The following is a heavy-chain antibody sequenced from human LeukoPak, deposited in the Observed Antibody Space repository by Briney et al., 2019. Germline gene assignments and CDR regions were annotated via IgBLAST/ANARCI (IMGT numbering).Heavy chain of an antibody. D-gene: IGHD6-13*01. J-gene: IGHJ4*02. V-gene: IGHV3-66*01. CDR1: GFTVSSNY. CDR2: IYSGGST. CDR3: ARDADGIAAAGTGY. Sequence: GGSLRLSCAASGFTVSSNYMSWVRQAPGKGLEWVSVIYSGGSTYYADSVKGRFTISRDNSKNTLYFQMNSLRAEDTAVYYCARDADGIAAAGTGYWGQGTLVTVSS.